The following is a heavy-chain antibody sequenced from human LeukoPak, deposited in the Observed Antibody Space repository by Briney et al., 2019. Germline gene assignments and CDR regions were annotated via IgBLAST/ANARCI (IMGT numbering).Heavy chain of an antibody. CDR1: GFTVSSNY. Sequence: GGSLRLSCAASGFTVSSNYMSWVRQAPGKGLEWVSVIYSGGSTYYADSVKGRFTISRDNSKNTLYLQMNSLRAEDTAVYYCAKDGAYYYGSGSYYNDYYYYMDVWGKGTTVTVSS. V-gene: IGHV3-66*01. J-gene: IGHJ6*03. CDR2: IYSGGST. CDR3: AKDGAYYYGSGSYYNDYYYYMDV. D-gene: IGHD3-10*01.